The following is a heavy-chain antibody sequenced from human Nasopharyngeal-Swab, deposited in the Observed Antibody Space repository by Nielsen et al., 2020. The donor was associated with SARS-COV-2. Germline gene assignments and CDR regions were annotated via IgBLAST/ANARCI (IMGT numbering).Heavy chain of an antibody. CDR2: ISSSSSYI. CDR3: ARDQTTVTTSPYYYGMDV. J-gene: IGHJ6*02. Sequence: GGSLRLSCAASGFTFSSYSLNWVRQPPGKGLEGVSSISSSSSYIYYADSVKGRFTISRDNAKNTLYLQMNSLRAEDTAVYYCARDQTTVTTSPYYYGMDVWGQGTTVTVSS. V-gene: IGHV3-21*01. D-gene: IGHD4-17*01. CDR1: GFTFSSYS.